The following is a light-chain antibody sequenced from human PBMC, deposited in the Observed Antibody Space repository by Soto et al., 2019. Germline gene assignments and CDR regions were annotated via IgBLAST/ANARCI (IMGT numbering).Light chain of an antibody. V-gene: IGKV3-15*01. CDR3: QQYNNLPWT. CDR2: GAS. Sequence: EIVMTQSPATLSVSPGERATLSCRASQIVSSNLAWYQQKPGQAPRLLIYGASTRATGVPARFSGSGSGTEFPLTISSLQSEDFAVYYCQQYNNLPWTFGQGTKVEIK. J-gene: IGKJ1*01. CDR1: QIVSSN.